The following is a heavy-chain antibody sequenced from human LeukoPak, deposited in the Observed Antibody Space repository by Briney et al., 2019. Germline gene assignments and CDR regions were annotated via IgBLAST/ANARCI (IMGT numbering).Heavy chain of an antibody. CDR1: GGSISSYY. D-gene: IGHD2-15*01. Sequence: PSQTLSLTCTVSGGSISSYYWSWIRQPPGKGLEWIGYIYYSGSTNYNPSLKSRVTISVDTSKNQFSLKLSSVTAADTAVYYCARHCSGGSCEGRDAFDIWGQGTMVTVSS. V-gene: IGHV4-59*08. J-gene: IGHJ3*02. CDR2: IYYSGST. CDR3: ARHCSGGSCEGRDAFDI.